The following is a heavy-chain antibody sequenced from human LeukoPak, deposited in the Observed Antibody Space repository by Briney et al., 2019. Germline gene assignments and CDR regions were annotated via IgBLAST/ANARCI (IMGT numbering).Heavy chain of an antibody. CDR2: IKSDGSTT. CDR3: ARAVAGPSHLDY. Sequence: LSGGSLRLSCAAPGFTFSTYWMHWVRQAPGKGLVWVSRIKSDGSTTTYADSVKGRFTISRDNAKNTLYLQMNSLRAEDTAVFYCARAVAGPSHLDYWGQGTLVTVSS. CDR1: GFTFSTYW. J-gene: IGHJ4*02. D-gene: IGHD6-19*01. V-gene: IGHV3-74*01.